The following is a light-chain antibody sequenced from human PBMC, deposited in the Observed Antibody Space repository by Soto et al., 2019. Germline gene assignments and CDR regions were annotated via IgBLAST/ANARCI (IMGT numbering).Light chain of an antibody. CDR1: QDISNY. CDR2: DAS. CDR3: QQYDNLPRWLLVT. J-gene: IGKJ3*01. V-gene: IGKV1-33*01. Sequence: DIPMTQSPSSLSASVGDRVTITCQASQDISNYLNWYQQKPGKAPKLLIYDASNLETGVPSRFSGSGSGTDFTFTISSLQPEDIATYYCQQYDNLPRWLLVTFGPGTKVDIK.